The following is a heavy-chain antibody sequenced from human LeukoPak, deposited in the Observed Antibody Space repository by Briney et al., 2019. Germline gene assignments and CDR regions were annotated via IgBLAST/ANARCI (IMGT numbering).Heavy chain of an antibody. Sequence: SETLSLTCTVSGGSISSYYWSWIRQSAGKGLEWIGRINTSGSTNYNPSLKGRVTMSLDTSKNQFSLKLRSVTAADTAVYYCARAEKQLALDAFDIWGQGTMVTVSS. CDR2: INTSGST. D-gene: IGHD1-1*01. J-gene: IGHJ3*02. CDR1: GGSISSYY. V-gene: IGHV4-4*07. CDR3: ARAEKQLALDAFDI.